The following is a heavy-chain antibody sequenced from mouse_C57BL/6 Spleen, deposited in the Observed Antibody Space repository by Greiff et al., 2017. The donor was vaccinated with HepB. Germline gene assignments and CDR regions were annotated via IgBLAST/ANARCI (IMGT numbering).Heavy chain of an antibody. CDR2: ISDGGSYT. J-gene: IGHJ4*01. CDR1: GFTFSSYA. Sequence: VQLKESGGGLVKPGGSLKLSCAASGFTFSSYAMSWVRQTPEKRLEWVATISDGGSYTYYPDNVKGRFTISRDNAKNNLYLQMSHLKSEDTAMYYCARGGGYYAMDYWGQGTSVTVSS. V-gene: IGHV5-4*01. CDR3: ARGGGYYAMDY.